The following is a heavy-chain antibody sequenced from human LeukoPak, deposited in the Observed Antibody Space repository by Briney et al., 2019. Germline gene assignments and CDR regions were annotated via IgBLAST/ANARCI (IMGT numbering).Heavy chain of an antibody. Sequence: SETLSLTCTVSGVSISSYYWSWIRQPAGKRLEWIGRIYTSGSTIYNPSLKSRVTMSIDTSKNQFSLKLSSVPAADTAVYYCARGRFYYESRGFSYYFDFWGQGTLVTVSS. J-gene: IGHJ4*02. CDR3: ARGRFYYESRGFSYYFDF. D-gene: IGHD3-22*01. CDR2: IYTSGST. V-gene: IGHV4-4*07. CDR1: GVSISSYY.